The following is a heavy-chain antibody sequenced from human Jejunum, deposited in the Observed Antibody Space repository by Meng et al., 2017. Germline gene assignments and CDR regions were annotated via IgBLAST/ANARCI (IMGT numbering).Heavy chain of an antibody. CDR1: GFTFSSYA. J-gene: IGHJ4*02. Sequence: GESLKISCAASGFTFSSYAMSWVRQAPGKGLEWVSAISASGGSTYSADSVRGSFTISRDNSNLYLQMNSLRAEDTALYYCARGQSAYYYDTSGYYLAYWGQGTLVTVSS. CDR2: ISASGGST. CDR3: ARGQSAYYYDTSGYYLAY. D-gene: IGHD3-22*01. V-gene: IGHV3-23*01.